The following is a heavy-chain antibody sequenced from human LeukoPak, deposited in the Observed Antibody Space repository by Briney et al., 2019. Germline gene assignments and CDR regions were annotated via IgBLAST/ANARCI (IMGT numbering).Heavy chain of an antibody. CDR2: IYYSGST. Sequence: PSETLSLTCTVSGGSISSSSYYWGWIRQPPGKGLEWIGSIYYSGSTYYNPSLKSRVTISVDTSKNQFSLKLSSVTAADTAVYYCARDRLLSSGWYLQLDYWGQGTLVTVSS. CDR3: ARDRLLSSGWYLQLDY. D-gene: IGHD6-19*01. J-gene: IGHJ4*02. CDR1: GGSISSSSYY. V-gene: IGHV4-39*07.